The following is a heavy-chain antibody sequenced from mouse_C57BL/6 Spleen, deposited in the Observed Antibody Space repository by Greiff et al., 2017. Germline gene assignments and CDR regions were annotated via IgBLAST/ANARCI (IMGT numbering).Heavy chain of an antibody. CDR1: GFTFSDYG. V-gene: IGHV5-17*01. CDR3: ARGGLRRTGFAY. Sequence: EVHLVESGGGLVKPGGSLKLSCAASGFTFSDYGMHWVRQAPEKGLEWVAYISSGSSTIYYADTVKGRFTISRDNAKNTLFLQMTSLRSEDTAMYYCARGGLRRTGFAYWGQGTLVTVSA. J-gene: IGHJ3*01. D-gene: IGHD2-4*01. CDR2: ISSGSSTI.